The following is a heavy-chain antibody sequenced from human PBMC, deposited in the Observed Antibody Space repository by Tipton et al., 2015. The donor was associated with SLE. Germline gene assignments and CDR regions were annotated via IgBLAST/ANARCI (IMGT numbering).Heavy chain of an antibody. J-gene: IGHJ4*02. D-gene: IGHD4-17*01. CDR1: GGTVNASFHY. CDR2: MFYNGDT. CDR3: GRLTATMTWDY. V-gene: IGHV4-39*01. Sequence: TLSLTCFVSGGTVNASFHYWGWVRQSPGKGLQWLAKMFYNGDTYYSPSLGGRVAMSLDRAKNQFSLTLRSVTAADTARYFCGRLTATMTWDYWGQGSPVTVSA.